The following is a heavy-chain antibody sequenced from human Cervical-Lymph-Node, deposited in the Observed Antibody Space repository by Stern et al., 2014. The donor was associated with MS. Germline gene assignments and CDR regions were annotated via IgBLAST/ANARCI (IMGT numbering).Heavy chain of an antibody. CDR1: GGSFSSYP. Sequence: QVQLVQSGAEVKKSGSSGKVSCKASGGSFSSYPITWVRQAPGQGLEWMGGIIPICDIANYAQKFQGRVTITADEATTTAYMELSSLRSDDTAVYYCARSPRTFGGVAFTFDIWGQGTMVTVSS. J-gene: IGHJ3*02. CDR3: ARSPRTFGGVAFTFDI. CDR2: IIPICDIA. V-gene: IGHV1-69*01. D-gene: IGHD3-16*01.